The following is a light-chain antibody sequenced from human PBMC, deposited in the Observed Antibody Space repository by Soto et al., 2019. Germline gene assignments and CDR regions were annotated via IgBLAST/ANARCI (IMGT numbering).Light chain of an antibody. CDR3: PHYPGWPWT. V-gene: IGKV3-15*01. Sequence: PLNCRASQSVSSNLAWYQQKPGQAPRLLIYGASTRATGVPARFSGSGSGTEFTLTISGLQCENSAIYYCPHYPGWPWTFDVGSKVDIK. CDR2: GAS. CDR1: QSVSSN. J-gene: IGKJ1*01.